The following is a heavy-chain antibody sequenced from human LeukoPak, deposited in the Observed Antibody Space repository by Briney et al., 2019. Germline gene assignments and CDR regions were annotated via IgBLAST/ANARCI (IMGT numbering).Heavy chain of an antibody. J-gene: IGHJ4*02. CDR2: IYFSGGT. CDR1: GDSISSSNCY. V-gene: IGHV4-39*07. CDR3: ARDVVAAAGTWDY. Sequence: SETLSLTCTVSGDSISSSNCYWGWIRQPPGKGLEWIGSIYFSGGTYYNASLKSRVTISVDTSKNQFSLKLSSVTAADTAVYYCARDVVAAAGTWDYWGQGTLVTVSS. D-gene: IGHD6-13*01.